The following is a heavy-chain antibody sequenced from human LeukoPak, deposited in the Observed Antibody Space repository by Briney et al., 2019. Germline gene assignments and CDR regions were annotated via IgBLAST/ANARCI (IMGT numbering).Heavy chain of an antibody. CDR1: GFTFSSYG. CDR2: ISYDGSNK. J-gene: IGHJ4*02. D-gene: IGHD3-16*01. Sequence: PGGSLRLSCAASGFTFSSYGMHWVRQAPGKGLEWVAVISYDGSNKYYADSVKGRFTISRDTSKNTLYLQMNSLRVEDTAVYYCAKVQGWGTGYFFDSWGQGTLVTVSS. CDR3: AKVQGWGTGYFFDS. V-gene: IGHV3-30*18.